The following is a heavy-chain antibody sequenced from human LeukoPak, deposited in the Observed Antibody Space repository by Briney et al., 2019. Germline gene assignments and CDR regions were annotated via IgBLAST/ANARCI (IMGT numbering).Heavy chain of an antibody. Sequence: SETLSLTCTVSGGSISDSLWSWIRQPAGRGLEWIGRIHISGSTNYNPSLTSRVTMSVDTSKNQASLKLSSVTAADTAVYYCARVRLAVLNWFDPWGQGTLVTVSS. J-gene: IGHJ5*02. CDR2: IHISGST. CDR1: GGSISDSL. V-gene: IGHV4-4*07. D-gene: IGHD2-21*01. CDR3: ARVRLAVLNWFDP.